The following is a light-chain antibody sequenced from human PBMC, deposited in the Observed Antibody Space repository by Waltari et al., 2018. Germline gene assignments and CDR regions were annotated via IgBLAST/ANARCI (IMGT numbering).Light chain of an antibody. Sequence: QSVLTQPPSASGTPGQRVTISCSGSTSNIGSNTVNWYRQLPGTAPKLLIYTNNQRPSGVLDRFSGSKSGTSASLTISGLQSEDEADYYCAAWDDSLIWVFGGGTKLTVL. J-gene: IGLJ3*02. CDR2: TNN. V-gene: IGLV1-44*01. CDR3: AAWDDSLIWV. CDR1: TSNIGSNT.